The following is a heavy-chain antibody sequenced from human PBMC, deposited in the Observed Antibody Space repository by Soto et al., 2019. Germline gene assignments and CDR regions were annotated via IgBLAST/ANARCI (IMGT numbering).Heavy chain of an antibody. D-gene: IGHD6-13*01. V-gene: IGHV3-49*03. CDR1: GFTFGDYA. CDR3: TRKSYSSSFPFDY. CDR2: IRSKAYGGTT. Sequence: GGSLRLSCTASGFTFGDYAMSWFRQAPGKGLEWVGFIRSKAYGGTTEYAASVKGRFTISRDDSKSIAHLQMNSLKTEDTDAYYCTRKSYSSSFPFDYWGQGSLFTVSS. J-gene: IGHJ4*02.